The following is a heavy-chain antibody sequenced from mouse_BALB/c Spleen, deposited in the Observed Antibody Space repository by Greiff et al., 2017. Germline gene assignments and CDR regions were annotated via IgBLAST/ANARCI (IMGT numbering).Heavy chain of an antibody. V-gene: IGHV5-6-5*01. D-gene: IGHD1-2*01. CDR2: ISSGGST. CDR1: GFTFSSYA. Sequence: EVKLVESGGGLVKPGGSLKLSCAASGFTFSSYAMSWVRQTPEKRLEWVASISSGGSTYYPDSVKGRFTISRDNARNILYLQMSSLRSEDTAMYYCAREGFHYYGYFDYWGQGTTLTVSA. CDR3: AREGFHYYGYFDY. J-gene: IGHJ2*01.